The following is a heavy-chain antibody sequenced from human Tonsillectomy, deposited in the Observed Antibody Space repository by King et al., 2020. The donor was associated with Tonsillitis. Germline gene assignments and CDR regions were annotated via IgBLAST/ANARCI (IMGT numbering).Heavy chain of an antibody. D-gene: IGHD3-22*01. Sequence: VQLVQSGGGVVQPGGSLRLSCAASGFTFSSYGMHWVRQAPGKGLEWVAFIRYDGSNKYYADSVKGRFTISRDNSKNTLYLQMNSLRAEDTAVYYCAKDRGYYDSSGYYPDYWGQGTLVTVSS. J-gene: IGHJ4*02. CDR3: AKDRGYYDSSGYYPDY. CDR2: IRYDGSNK. CDR1: GFTFSSYG. V-gene: IGHV3-30*02.